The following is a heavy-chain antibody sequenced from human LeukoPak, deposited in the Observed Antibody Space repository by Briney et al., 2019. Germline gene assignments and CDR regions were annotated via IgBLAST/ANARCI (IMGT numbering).Heavy chain of an antibody. CDR2: TYYRSKWYN. Sequence: SQTLSLTCALSGDSVSSNSAAWNWIRQSPSRGLEWLGRTYYRSKWYNNYTVSVKSRISISADTSKNQFSLQLTSVTPEDTAVYYCARSLPATVGNWLDPWGQGTLVIVSS. CDR1: GDSVSSNSAA. CDR3: ARSLPATVGNWLDP. V-gene: IGHV6-1*01. D-gene: IGHD2-2*01. J-gene: IGHJ5*02.